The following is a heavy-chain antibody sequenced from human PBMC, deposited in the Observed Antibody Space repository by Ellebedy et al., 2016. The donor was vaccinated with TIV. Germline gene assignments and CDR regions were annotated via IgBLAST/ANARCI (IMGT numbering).Heavy chain of an antibody. J-gene: IGHJ4*02. CDR1: GFTFSDYY. D-gene: IGHD6-19*01. Sequence: GESLKISXAASGFTFSDYYMSWIRQAPGKGLEWVSYISSSSSYTNYADSVKGRFTISRDNAKNSLYLQMNSLRAEDTAVYYCARSSGWSYYFDYWGQGTLVTVSS. CDR3: ARSSGWSYYFDY. CDR2: ISSSSSYT. V-gene: IGHV3-11*03.